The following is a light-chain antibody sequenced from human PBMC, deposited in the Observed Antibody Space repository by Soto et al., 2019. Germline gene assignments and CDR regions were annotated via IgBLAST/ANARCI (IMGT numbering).Light chain of an antibody. CDR1: YSDIGAYNY. CDR2: EAS. J-gene: IGLJ1*01. Sequence: QSALTQPPSASGSPGQSVTIPCTGTYSDIGAYNYVSWYQHPGRAPRLLIYEASYRPSGVSHRFSGSKFGNTASLTISGLQAEDEADYHCSSYSSGSTLYVFGTGTKVTVL. CDR3: SSYSSGSTLYV. V-gene: IGLV2-14*01.